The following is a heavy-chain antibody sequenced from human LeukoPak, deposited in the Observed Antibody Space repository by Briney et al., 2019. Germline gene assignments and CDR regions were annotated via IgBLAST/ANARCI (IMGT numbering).Heavy chain of an antibody. D-gene: IGHD6-6*01. CDR3: AKPGSTIAARPPDY. CDR2: VYDGGST. J-gene: IGHJ4*02. Sequence: PSETLSLTCTVSGVSFSSSPYSWGWIRQPPGKGLEWIGSVYDGGSTFYNPSLKSRVTISLDSYKTQFSLKLTSVTAADTAVYYCAKPGSTIAARPPDYWGQGSLVTVSP. CDR1: GVSFSSSPYS. V-gene: IGHV4-39*07.